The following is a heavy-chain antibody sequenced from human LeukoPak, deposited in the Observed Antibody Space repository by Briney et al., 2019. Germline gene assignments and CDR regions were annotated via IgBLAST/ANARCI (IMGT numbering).Heavy chain of an antibody. CDR1: DHSYSPYG. CDR3: ARGGRDGMDV. J-gene: IGHJ6*02. D-gene: IGHD3-10*01. V-gene: IGHV1-18*01. CDR2: VRAYDGST. Sequence: APGGVSCNAFDHSYSPYGFTWGTRSPRLGLEGWGWVRAYDGSTNYAQKIRGRVTMTTNASKNTVYMELRSLRFDDTAVYYCARGGRDGMDVWGQGTTVTVSS.